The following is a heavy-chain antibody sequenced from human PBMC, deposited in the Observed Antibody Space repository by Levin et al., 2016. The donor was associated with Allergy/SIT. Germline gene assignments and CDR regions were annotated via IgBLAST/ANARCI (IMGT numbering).Heavy chain of an antibody. V-gene: IGHV1-69*06. J-gene: IGHJ6*02. Sequence: SVKVSCKASGGTFSSYAISWVRQAPGQGLEWMGGIIPIFGTANYAQKFQGRVTITADKSTSTAYMELSSLRSEDTAVYYCARKELPYGEIRPGDAYYYYGMDVWGQGTTVTVSS. CDR1: GGTFSSYA. CDR2: IIPIFGTA. D-gene: IGHD1-26*01. CDR3: ARKELPYGEIRPGDAYYYYGMDV.